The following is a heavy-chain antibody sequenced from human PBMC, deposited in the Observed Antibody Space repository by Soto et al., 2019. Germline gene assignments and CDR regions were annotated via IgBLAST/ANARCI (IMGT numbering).Heavy chain of an antibody. V-gene: IGHV4-59*01. CDR2: IYYSGST. D-gene: IGHD3-10*02. CDR3: ARTVFGWGIWFDP. Sequence: QVQLQESGPGLVKPSETLSLTCTVSGGSISSYYWSWIRQPPGKGLEWIGYIYYSGSTNYNPSLKSRVTISVDTSKNQFSLKLSSVTAADTAVYYCARTVFGWGIWFDPWGQGTLVTVSS. J-gene: IGHJ5*02. CDR1: GGSISSYY.